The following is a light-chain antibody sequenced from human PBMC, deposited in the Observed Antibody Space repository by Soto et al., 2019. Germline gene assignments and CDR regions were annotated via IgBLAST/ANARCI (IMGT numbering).Light chain of an antibody. CDR3: QQRSNWPPSVT. J-gene: IGKJ4*01. V-gene: IGKV3-11*01. CDR1: QSVTSNY. CDR2: DAS. Sequence: EIVLTQSPGTLSLSPGERATLSCRASQSVTSNYLAWYQQKPGQAPRLLIYDASNRATGIPARFSGSGSGTDFTLTISSLEPEDFAVYYCQQRSNWPPSVTFGGGTKVDIK.